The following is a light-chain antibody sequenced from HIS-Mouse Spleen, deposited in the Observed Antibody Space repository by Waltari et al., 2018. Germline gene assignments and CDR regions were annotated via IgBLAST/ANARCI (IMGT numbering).Light chain of an antibody. CDR3: QSYDSSLSGSKV. CDR2: GNG. V-gene: IGLV1-40*01. J-gene: IGLJ2*01. Sequence: QSVLTQPPSVSGAPGQRVTISCTGSSSNIGAGYDVHWYQQLPGTAPKLLIYGNGTRPSGVPDRFSGSKSGTSASLAITGLQAEDEADYYCQSYDSSLSGSKVFGGGTKLTVL. CDR1: SSNIGAGYD.